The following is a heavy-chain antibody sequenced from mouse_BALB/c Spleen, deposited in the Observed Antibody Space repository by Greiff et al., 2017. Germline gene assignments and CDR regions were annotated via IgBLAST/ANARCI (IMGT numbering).Heavy chain of an antibody. CDR1: GYAFTNYL. J-gene: IGHJ4*01. V-gene: IGHV1-54*01. CDR2: INPGSGGT. CDR3: ARWRGNYAMDY. Sequence: VQLQQSGAELVRPGTSVKVSCKASGYAFTNYLIEWVKQRPGQGLEWIGVINPGSGGTNYTEKFKGKATLTADKSSSTAYMQLSSLTSDDSAVYFCARWRGNYAMDYWGQGTSVTVSS.